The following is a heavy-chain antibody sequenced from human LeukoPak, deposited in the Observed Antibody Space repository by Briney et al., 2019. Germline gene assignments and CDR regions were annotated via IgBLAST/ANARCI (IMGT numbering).Heavy chain of an antibody. CDR1: GASISSSSYY. CDR2: FYYTGST. J-gene: IGHJ5*02. V-gene: IGHV4-39*01. Sequence: SETLSLTYTVSGASISSSSYYWGWIRQTPGKGLEWIGSFYYTGSTYYNPSLKSRVTIPVDTSKNQFSLKLGSVNAADTAVYYCARHLRLDPWGQGTLVSVSS. CDR3: ARHLRLDP.